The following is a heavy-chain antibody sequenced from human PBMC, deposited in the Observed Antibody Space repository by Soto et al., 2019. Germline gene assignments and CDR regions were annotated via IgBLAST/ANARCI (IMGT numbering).Heavy chain of an antibody. CDR2: IIHIFGTA. J-gene: IGHJ4*02. CDR1: GGAFSSYS. V-gene: IGHV1-69*01. CDR3: ARDGGRHSGGIDY. Sequence: QVQLVHSGAEVKKPGSSVKVSCKASGGAFSSYSINWVRQAPGQGLEWMGEIIHIFGTANYAQKFQGRVTITADESTSTAYMELSSLRSEDTAVYYCARDGGRHSGGIDYWGQGTLVTVSS. D-gene: IGHD1-26*01.